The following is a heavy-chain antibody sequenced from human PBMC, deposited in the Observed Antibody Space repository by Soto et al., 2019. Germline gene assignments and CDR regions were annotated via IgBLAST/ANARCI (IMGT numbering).Heavy chain of an antibody. V-gene: IGHV5-51*01. J-gene: IGHJ3*01. CDR3: ATAYVYDFENSNYYRDAFDF. Sequence: PGESLKISCKASGHSFSFYWIGWVRQMPGKGLEWMAIIYSDDSDIRYSPSFEAHVTIAADKSTSTAFLQWSSLKASDTAMYYCATAYVYDFENSNYYRDAFDFCGQGTLVTVS. CDR2: IYSDDSDI. D-gene: IGHD3-22*01. CDR1: GHSFSFYW.